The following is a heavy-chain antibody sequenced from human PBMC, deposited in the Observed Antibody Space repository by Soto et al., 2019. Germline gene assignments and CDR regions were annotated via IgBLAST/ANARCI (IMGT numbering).Heavy chain of an antibody. Sequence: SETLSLTCAVYGGSFIGYYWSWIRQPPWKGLEWIGEINHSGSTNYNPSLKSRVTISVDTSKNQFSLKLSSVTAADTAVYYCARARDFWSGYTYYYYMDVWGKRTTVTVSS. V-gene: IGHV4-34*01. CDR2: INHSGST. J-gene: IGHJ6*03. D-gene: IGHD3-3*01. CDR1: GGSFIGYY. CDR3: ARARDFWSGYTYYYYMDV.